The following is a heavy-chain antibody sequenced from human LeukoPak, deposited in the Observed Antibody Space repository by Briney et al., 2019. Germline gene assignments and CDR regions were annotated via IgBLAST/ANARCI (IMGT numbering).Heavy chain of an antibody. D-gene: IGHD3-3*01. J-gene: IGHJ4*02. CDR2: IYYSGST. CDR1: GGSISSSSYY. CDR3: ARLPYYDFWSGYYTGGFDY. V-gene: IGHV4-39*01. Sequence: TSETLSLTCTVSGGSISSSSYYWGWIRQPPGKGLEWIGSIYYSGSTYYSPSLKSRVTISVDTSKNQFSLKLSSVTAADTAVYYCARLPYYDFWSGYYTGGFDYWGQGTLVTVSS.